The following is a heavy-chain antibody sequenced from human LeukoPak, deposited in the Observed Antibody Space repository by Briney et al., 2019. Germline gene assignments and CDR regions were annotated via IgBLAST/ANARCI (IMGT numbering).Heavy chain of an antibody. CDR1: GFTFSSYA. D-gene: IGHD5-18*01. J-gene: IGHJ5*02. V-gene: IGHV3-23*01. CDR3: AKSIGYSYGSTA. Sequence: GGSLRLSCAASGFTFSSYAMSWVRQAPGKGLEWVSAISGSGGSTYYADSVKGRFTISRDNSKNTLYLQMNSLRAEDTAVYHCAKSIGYSYGSTAWGQGTLVTVSS. CDR2: ISGSGGST.